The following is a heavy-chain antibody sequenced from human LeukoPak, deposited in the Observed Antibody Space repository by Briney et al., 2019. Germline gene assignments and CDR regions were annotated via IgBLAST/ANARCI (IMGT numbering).Heavy chain of an antibody. J-gene: IGHJ6*03. CDR3: ARGEGTYYYYYMDV. CDR1: GGSISTSNYY. D-gene: IGHD1-1*01. CDR2: IYYSGYT. V-gene: IGHV4-39*07. Sequence: SETLSLTCTVSGGSISTSNYYWGWIRQPPGKGLEWIGTIYYSGYTYYNPSLKSRVTISVDTSKNQFSLKLSSVTAADTAVYYCARGEGTYYYYYMDVWGKGTTVTVSS.